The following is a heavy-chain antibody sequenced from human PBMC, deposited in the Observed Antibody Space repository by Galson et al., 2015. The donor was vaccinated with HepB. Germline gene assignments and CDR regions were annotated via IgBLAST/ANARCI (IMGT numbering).Heavy chain of an antibody. CDR2: IYYSGST. V-gene: IGHV4-31*03. Sequence: LSLTCTVSGGSISSGGYYWSWIRQRPGKGLEWIGYIYYSGSTYYNPSLKSRVTISVDKSKNQFSLKLSSVTAADTAVYYCARGRLSGYFDYWGQGTLVTVSS. CDR1: GGSISSGGYY. D-gene: IGHD3-10*01. J-gene: IGHJ4*02. CDR3: ARGRLSGYFDY.